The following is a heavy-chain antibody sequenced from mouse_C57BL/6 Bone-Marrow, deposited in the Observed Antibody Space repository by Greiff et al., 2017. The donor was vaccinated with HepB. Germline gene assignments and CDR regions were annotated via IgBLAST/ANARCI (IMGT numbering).Heavy chain of an antibody. CDR3: ARSFYDYDVGGTWFAY. CDR1: GYTFTSYT. J-gene: IGHJ3*01. D-gene: IGHD2-4*01. V-gene: IGHV1-4*01. CDR2: INPSSGYT. Sequence: QVQLQQSGAELARPGASVKMSCKASGYTFTSYTMHWVKQRPGQGLEWIGYINPSSGYTKYNQKFKDKATLTADKSSSTAYMQLSSLTSEDCAVYYCARSFYDYDVGGTWFAYWGQGTLVTVSA.